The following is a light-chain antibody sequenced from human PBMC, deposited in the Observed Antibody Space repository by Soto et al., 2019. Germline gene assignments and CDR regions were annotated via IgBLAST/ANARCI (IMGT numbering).Light chain of an antibody. CDR3: QSYDTSLSGWV. CDR1: SSNIGAHYD. J-gene: IGLJ3*02. CDR2: GYI. V-gene: IGLV1-40*01. Sequence: QSVLTQPPSVSGAPGQRVTISCTGSSSNIGAHYDVHWYQQLPGTAPKLLIYGYIHRPSGVPDRFSGSKSGSSASLAITGLQAEDEADYYCQSYDTSLSGWVFDGGTKLTVL.